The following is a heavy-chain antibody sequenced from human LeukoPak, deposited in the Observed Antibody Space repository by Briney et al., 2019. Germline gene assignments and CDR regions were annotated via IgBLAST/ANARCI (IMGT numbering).Heavy chain of an antibody. J-gene: IGHJ6*03. Sequence: SETLSLTCAVYGGSFSGYYWSWIRQPPGKGLEWIGEINHSGSTNYNPSLKSRVTISVDTPKNQFSLKLSSVTAADTAVYYCARGWAKRCSSTSYYYYYMDVWGKGTTVTVSS. V-gene: IGHV4-34*01. CDR3: ARGWAKRCSSTSYYYYYMDV. D-gene: IGHD2-2*01. CDR1: GGSFSGYY. CDR2: INHSGST.